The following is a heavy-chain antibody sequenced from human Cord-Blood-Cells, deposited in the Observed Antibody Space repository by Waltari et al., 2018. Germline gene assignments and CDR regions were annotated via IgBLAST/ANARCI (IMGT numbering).Heavy chain of an antibody. V-gene: IGHV1-46*01. CDR2: INPSGGST. J-gene: IGHJ3*02. Sequence: QVQLVQSGAEVKKPGASVKVSCKASGYTFTSYYMHWVRQAPGQGLEWKGIINPSGGSTSYAQKFQGRVTMTRDTSTSTVYIELSSLRSEDTAVYYCARDLVIVATGDAFDIWGQGTMVTVSS. D-gene: IGHD5-12*01. CDR3: ARDLVIVATGDAFDI. CDR1: GYTFTSYY.